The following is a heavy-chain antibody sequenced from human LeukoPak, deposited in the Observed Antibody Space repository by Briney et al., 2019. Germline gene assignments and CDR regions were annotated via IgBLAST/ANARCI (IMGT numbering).Heavy chain of an antibody. CDR2: IKSKTDAGTT. CDR3: SSMTGYYLFDY. Sequence: GGSLRLSCAASGFTFSNAWMSWVRQAPGKGLEWVGHIKSKTDAGTTDYAAPVKGRFTISRDDSKNTLYLQMNSLKTEDTAVYYCSSMTGYYLFDYWGQGTVVTVSS. V-gene: IGHV3-15*01. D-gene: IGHD3-9*01. J-gene: IGHJ4*02. CDR1: GFTFSNAW.